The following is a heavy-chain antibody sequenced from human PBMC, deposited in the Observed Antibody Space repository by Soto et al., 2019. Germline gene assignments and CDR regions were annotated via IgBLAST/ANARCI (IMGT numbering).Heavy chain of an antibody. D-gene: IGHD6-19*01. CDR3: ARRISKRYSSGWYYFDY. Sequence: SETLSLTCIVSGGSLSSSSYYWGWIRQSPGKGLEWIGNIYYSGSTNYNPSLKSRVTISVDTSKNQFSLKLSSVTAADTAVYYCARRISKRYSSGWYYFDYWGQGTLVTVSS. CDR2: IYYSGST. J-gene: IGHJ4*02. V-gene: IGHV4-39*07. CDR1: GGSLSSSSYY.